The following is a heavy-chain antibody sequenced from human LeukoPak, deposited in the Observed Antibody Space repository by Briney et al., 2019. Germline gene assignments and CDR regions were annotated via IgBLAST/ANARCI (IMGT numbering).Heavy chain of an antibody. CDR1: GFTFSSYA. CDR2: ISGSGGST. Sequence: GGSLRLSRAASGFTFSSYAMSWVRQAPGKGLEWVSAISGSGGSTYYADSVKGRFTISRDNSKNTLYLQMNSLRAEDTAVYYCANLPSGADTYYYYGMDVWGQGTTVTVSS. V-gene: IGHV3-23*01. J-gene: IGHJ6*02. CDR3: ANLPSGADTYYYYGMDV. D-gene: IGHD3-10*01.